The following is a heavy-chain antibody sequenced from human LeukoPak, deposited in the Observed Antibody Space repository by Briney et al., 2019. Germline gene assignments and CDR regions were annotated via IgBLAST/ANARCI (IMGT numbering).Heavy chain of an antibody. V-gene: IGHV4-34*01. CDR3: ASEILGYDAFDI. D-gene: IGHD7-27*01. CDR1: GGSFSGYY. J-gene: IGHJ3*02. CDR2: INHSGST. Sequence: SETLSLTCAVYGGSFSGYYWSWIRQPPGKGLEWIGEINHSGSTNYNPSLKSRVTISVDTSKDQFSLKLSSVTAEDTAVYYCASEILGYDAFDICGQGTMVTVSS.